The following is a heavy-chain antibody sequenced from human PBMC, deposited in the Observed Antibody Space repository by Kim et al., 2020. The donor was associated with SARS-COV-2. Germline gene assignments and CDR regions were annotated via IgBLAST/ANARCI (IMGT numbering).Heavy chain of an antibody. Sequence: NPSLKSRVTISVDTSKNQFSLKLSSVTAADTAVYYCARDRSPRYGGNVDYWGQGTLVTVSS. CDR3: ARDRSPRYGGNVDY. V-gene: IGHV4-31*02. D-gene: IGHD2-15*01. J-gene: IGHJ4*02.